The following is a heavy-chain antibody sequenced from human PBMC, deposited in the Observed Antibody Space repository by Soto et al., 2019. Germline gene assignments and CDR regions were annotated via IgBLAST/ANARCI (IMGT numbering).Heavy chain of an antibody. Sequence: ASVKVSCKASGYTFTSYDINWVRQATGQGLEWMGWMNPNSGNTGYAQKFQGRVTMTRNTSISTAYMELSSLRSEDTAVYYCARGRGLLWFGNYYYYYGMDFWGQGTTVTVSS. CDR1: GYTFTSYD. V-gene: IGHV1-8*01. CDR3: ARGRGLLWFGNYYYYYGMDF. J-gene: IGHJ6*02. D-gene: IGHD3-10*01. CDR2: MNPNSGNT.